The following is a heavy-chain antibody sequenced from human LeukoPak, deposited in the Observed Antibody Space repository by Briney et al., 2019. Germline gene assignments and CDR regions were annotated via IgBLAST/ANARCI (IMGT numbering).Heavy chain of an antibody. CDR3: ARDRLLWFGELSVRSWFDP. CDR1: GGTFSSYA. V-gene: IGHV1-69*13. D-gene: IGHD3-10*01. J-gene: IGHJ5*02. CDR2: IIPIFGTA. Sequence: SVKVSCKASGGTFSSYAISWVRQAPGQGLEWMGGIIPIFGTANYAQKFQGRVTITADESTSTACMELSSLRSEDTAVYYCARDRLLWFGELSVRSWFDPWGQGTLVTVSS.